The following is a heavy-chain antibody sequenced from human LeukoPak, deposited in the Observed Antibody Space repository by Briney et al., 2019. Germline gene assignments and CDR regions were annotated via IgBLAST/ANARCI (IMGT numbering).Heavy chain of an antibody. D-gene: IGHD1-26*01. CDR1: GFTFDDYA. Sequence: GGSLRLSCAASGFTFDDYAMHWVRQAPGKGLEWVSGISWNSGSIGYADSVKGRFTISRDNAKNSLYLQMDSLGPEDTAVYYCARDPYSGLYGNDYYYYMDVWGKGTTVTISS. CDR2: ISWNSGSI. CDR3: ARDPYSGLYGNDYYYYMDV. J-gene: IGHJ6*03. V-gene: IGHV3-9*01.